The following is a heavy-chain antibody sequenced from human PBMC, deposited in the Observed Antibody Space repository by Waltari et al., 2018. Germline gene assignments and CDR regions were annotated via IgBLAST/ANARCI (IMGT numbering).Heavy chain of an antibody. CDR1: GFTFGDYA. J-gene: IGHJ3*02. CDR2: MRSKAYGGTT. V-gene: IGHV3-49*03. CDR3: TRVFYCGGDCYRANAFDI. D-gene: IGHD2-21*01. Sequence: EVQLVESGGGLVQPGRSLRLSCTASGFTFGDYAMSWFRQAPGKGLEGVGFMRSKAYGGTTEYAASVKGRFTISRDDSKSIAYLQMNSLKTEDTAVYYCTRVFYCGGDCYRANAFDIWGQGTMVTVSS.